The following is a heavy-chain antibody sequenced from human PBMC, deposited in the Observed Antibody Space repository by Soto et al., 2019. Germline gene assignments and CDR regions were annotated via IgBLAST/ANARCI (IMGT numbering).Heavy chain of an antibody. CDR1: GFTFSNYA. V-gene: IGHV3-23*01. CDR2: ISGSGGYT. J-gene: IGHJ4*02. CDR3: AKDQWANHDYGDPFDH. Sequence: EVHLLDSGGGLVQPGGSLRLSCAASGFTFSNYAMSWVRQAPGKGLERVSVISGSGGYTDYADSVKGRFTISRDNSRNTVYLQMNSLRAEETAIHYCAKDQWANHDYGDPFDHWGQGTLVTVSS. D-gene: IGHD4-17*01.